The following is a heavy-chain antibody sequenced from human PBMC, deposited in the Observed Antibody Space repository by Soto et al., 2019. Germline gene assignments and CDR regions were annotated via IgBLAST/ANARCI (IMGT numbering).Heavy chain of an antibody. Sequence: GGSLRLSCAASGFTFSSYAMSWVRQAPGKGLEWVSAISGSGGSTYYADSVKGRFTISRDNSKNTLYLQMNSLRAEDTAVYYCAKPSYDFWSGYSCYYYGMDVWGQGTTVTVSS. CDR3: AKPSYDFWSGYSCYYYGMDV. CDR2: ISGSGGST. CDR1: GFTFSSYA. D-gene: IGHD3-3*01. J-gene: IGHJ6*02. V-gene: IGHV3-23*01.